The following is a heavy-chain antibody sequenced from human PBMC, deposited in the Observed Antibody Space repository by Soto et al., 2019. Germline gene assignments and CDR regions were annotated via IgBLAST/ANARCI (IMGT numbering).Heavy chain of an antibody. J-gene: IGHJ4*02. V-gene: IGHV4-59*01. CDR1: GGSISSYY. CDR3: ARSVVWGPFDY. D-gene: IGHD3-16*01. Sequence: SETLSLTCTVSGGSISSYYWSWIRQPPGKGLEWIGYIYYSGSTNYNPSLKSRVTISVDTSKNQFSLELSSVTAADTAVYYCARSVVWGPFDYWGQGTLVTVSS. CDR2: IYYSGST.